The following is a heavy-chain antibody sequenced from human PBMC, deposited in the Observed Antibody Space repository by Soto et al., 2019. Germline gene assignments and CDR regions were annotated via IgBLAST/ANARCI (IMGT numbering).Heavy chain of an antibody. CDR1: GGTFSSYA. V-gene: IGHV1-69*13. CDR2: IIPIFGTA. CDR3: ARGYCSGGSCYPRALLGYYGMDV. Sequence: GASVKVSCKASGGTFSSYAISWVRQAPGQGLEWMGGIIPIFGTANYAQKFQGRVTITADESTSTAYMELSSLRSEDTAVYYCARGYCSGGSCYPRALLGYYGMDVWGQGTTVTVSS. D-gene: IGHD2-15*01. J-gene: IGHJ6*02.